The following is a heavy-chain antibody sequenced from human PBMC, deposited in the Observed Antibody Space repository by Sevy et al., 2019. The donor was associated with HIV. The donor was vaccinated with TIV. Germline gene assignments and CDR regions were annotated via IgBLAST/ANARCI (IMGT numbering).Heavy chain of an antibody. J-gene: IGHJ3*02. CDR1: GYTFTGYY. D-gene: IGHD3-10*01. CDR2: INPNTGGT. CDR3: GREKLDSGSGKYYSATAFDI. V-gene: IGHV1-2*02. Sequence: ASVKVSCKTSGYTFTGYYMHWVRQAPGQGLEWMGWINPNTGGTNYEQNFQGRVTLTRDTSISTAYMELSSLRSDDTALYYCGREKLDSGSGKYYSATAFDIWGQRTTVTVSS.